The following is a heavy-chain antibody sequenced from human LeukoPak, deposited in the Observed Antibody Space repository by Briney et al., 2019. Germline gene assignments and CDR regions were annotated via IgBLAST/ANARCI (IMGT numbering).Heavy chain of an antibody. D-gene: IGHD5-18*01. CDR3: AVDTTMGLYFDY. Sequence: MVSIIPIFGTANYAQKFQGRVTITTDESTSTAYMELSSLRSEDTAVYYCAVDTTMGLYFDYWGQGTLVTVSS. CDR2: IIPIFGTA. J-gene: IGHJ4*02. V-gene: IGHV1-69*05.